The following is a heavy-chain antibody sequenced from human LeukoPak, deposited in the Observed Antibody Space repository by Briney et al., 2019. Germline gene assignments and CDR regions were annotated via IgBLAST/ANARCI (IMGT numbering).Heavy chain of an antibody. CDR3: ASSTSWNLNRFDP. D-gene: IGHD2-2*01. Sequence: ASVKVSCKASGCTFTGYYMHWVRQAPGQGLEWMGWINPNSGGTNYAQKFQGRVTMTRDTSISTAYMELSRLRSDDTAVYYCASSTSWNLNRFDPWGQGTLVTVSS. V-gene: IGHV1-2*02. J-gene: IGHJ5*02. CDR1: GCTFTGYY. CDR2: INPNSGGT.